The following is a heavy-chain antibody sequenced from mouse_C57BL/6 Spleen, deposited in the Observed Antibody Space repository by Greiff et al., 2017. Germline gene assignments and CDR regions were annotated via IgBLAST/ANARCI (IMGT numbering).Heavy chain of an antibody. Sequence: EVQGVESGPELVKPGASVKMSCKASGYTFTDYNMHWVKQSHGKSLEWIGYINPNNGGTSYNQKFKGKATLTVNKSSSTAYMELRSLTSEDSAVYSCARYYGSRFDYWGQGTTLTVSS. CDR3: ARYYGSRFDY. D-gene: IGHD1-1*01. CDR1: GYTFTDYN. J-gene: IGHJ2*01. V-gene: IGHV1-22*01. CDR2: INPNNGGT.